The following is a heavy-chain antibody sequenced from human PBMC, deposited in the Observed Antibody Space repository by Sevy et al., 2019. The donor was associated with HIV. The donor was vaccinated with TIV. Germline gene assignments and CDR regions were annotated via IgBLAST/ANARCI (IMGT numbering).Heavy chain of an antibody. J-gene: IGHJ6*02. Sequence: GGSLRLSCAASGFTVSSNYMSWVRQAPGKGLEWVSVIYSGGSTYYADSVKGRFTISRDNSKNTLYLQMNSLRAEDTAVYYCAREGGYCRGGSCYPWYYYGMDVWGQGTRVTVSS. CDR3: AREGGYCRGGSCYPWYYYGMDV. CDR1: GFTVSSNY. V-gene: IGHV3-53*01. D-gene: IGHD2-15*01. CDR2: IYSGGST.